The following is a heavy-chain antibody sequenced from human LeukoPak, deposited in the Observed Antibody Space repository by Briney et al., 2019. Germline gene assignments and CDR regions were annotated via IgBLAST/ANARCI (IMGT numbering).Heavy chain of an antibody. Sequence: PSETLSLTCTVSGGSISSGSYYWSWIRQPAGKGLEWIGRIYTSGSTNYNPSLKSRVTISVDTSKNQFSLKLSSVTAADTAVYYCARVYEFITMVRGVSYYYYYMDVWGKGTTVTVSS. CDR3: ARVYEFITMVRGVSYYYYYMDV. J-gene: IGHJ6*03. CDR2: IYTSGST. CDR1: GGSISSGSYY. V-gene: IGHV4-61*02. D-gene: IGHD3-10*01.